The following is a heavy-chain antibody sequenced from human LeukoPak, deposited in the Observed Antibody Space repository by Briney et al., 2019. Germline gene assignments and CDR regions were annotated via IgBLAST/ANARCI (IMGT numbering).Heavy chain of an antibody. CDR3: ARNRRYCSSTSCYSPGYYWFDP. J-gene: IGHJ5*02. Sequence: KTSETLSLTCAVYGGSFSGYYWSWIRQPPGKGLEWIGEINHSGSTNYNPSLKSRVTISVDTSKNQLSLKLSSVTAADTAVYYCARNRRYCSSTSCYSPGYYWFDPWGQGTLVTVSS. V-gene: IGHV4-34*01. CDR1: GGSFSGYY. CDR2: INHSGST. D-gene: IGHD2-2*01.